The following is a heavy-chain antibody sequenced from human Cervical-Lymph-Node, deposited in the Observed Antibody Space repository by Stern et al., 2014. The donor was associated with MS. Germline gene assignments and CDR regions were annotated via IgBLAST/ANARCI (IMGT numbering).Heavy chain of an antibody. V-gene: IGHV5-51*01. CDR2: IYPGDNDI. CDR3: ARREVGEAFDY. Sequence: VQLVESGAEVKKTGESLKISCKGYGYSFTSYWIGWVRQMPGKGLEWIGIIYPGDNDIRYSPSFQGQVTISADKSISTAYLQLSSLKAADTAMYYCARREVGEAFDYWGQGTLVTVSS. J-gene: IGHJ4*02. CDR1: GYSFTSYW. D-gene: IGHD3-10*01.